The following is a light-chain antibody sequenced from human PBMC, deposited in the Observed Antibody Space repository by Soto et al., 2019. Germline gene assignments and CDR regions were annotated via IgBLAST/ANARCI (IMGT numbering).Light chain of an antibody. J-gene: IGLJ2*01. CDR1: SSDVGGYNH. Sequence: QSALTQPASVSGSPGQSITISCTGTSSDVGGYNHVSWYQQHPGKAPKLIIYEGSNRPSGVSDRFSGSKSGNTASLTISGLQAEDEADYYCCSYRCMSSLVFGGGTKLTVL. V-gene: IGLV2-23*01. CDR3: CSYRCMSSLV. CDR2: EGS.